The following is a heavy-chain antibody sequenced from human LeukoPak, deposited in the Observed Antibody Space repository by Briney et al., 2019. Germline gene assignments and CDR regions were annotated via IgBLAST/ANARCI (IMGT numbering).Heavy chain of an antibody. CDR2: IIPIFGTP. CDR3: ARGWLAETTVVTPYNY. Sequence: SVKVSCKASGGTFSSYAINWVRQAPGQGLEWMGGIIPIFGTPNYAQKFQGRVTITAVESMSTAYMELSSLRSEDTAVYYCARGWLAETTVVTPYNYWGQGTLVTVS. D-gene: IGHD4-23*01. CDR1: GGTFSSYA. J-gene: IGHJ4*02. V-gene: IGHV1-69*13.